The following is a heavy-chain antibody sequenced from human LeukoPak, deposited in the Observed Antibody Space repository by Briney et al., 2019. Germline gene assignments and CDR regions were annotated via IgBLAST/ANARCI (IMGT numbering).Heavy chain of an antibody. CDR1: GFTFGNYA. CDR2: VRNKGDGGTT. J-gene: IGHJ1*01. Sequence: GGSLRLSCTASGFTFGNYAMSWFRQAPGKGLEWIGSVRNKGDGGTTEYAASVKGRFIISRDDSKSIAYLQMDSLKPEDTAVYYCARGGYQFEHWGQGTLVTVSS. D-gene: IGHD3-16*02. CDR3: ARGGYQFEH. V-gene: IGHV3-49*03.